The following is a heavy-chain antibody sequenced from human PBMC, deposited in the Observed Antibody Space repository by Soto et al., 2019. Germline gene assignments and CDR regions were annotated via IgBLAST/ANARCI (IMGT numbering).Heavy chain of an antibody. Sequence: EVHSLESGGGWVQPGGSLTLSCADSRFTFSSHVMTWVRQAPGKGLEWVSSISDSGGSTHYADSVKGRFTISRDNSKNTVYLQMNRLRVDDTAVYFCARDGAGFALEDDWGQGTLVTVSS. CDR1: RFTFSSHV. V-gene: IGHV3-23*01. D-gene: IGHD1-1*01. J-gene: IGHJ4*02. CDR3: ARDGAGFALEDD. CDR2: ISDSGGST.